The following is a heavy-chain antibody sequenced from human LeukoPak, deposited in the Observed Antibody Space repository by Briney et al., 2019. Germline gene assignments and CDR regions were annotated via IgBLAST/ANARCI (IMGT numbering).Heavy chain of an antibody. V-gene: IGHV1-69*06. CDR1: GGTFSSYA. CDR2: IIPIFGTA. CDR3: AREARYCSGGSCPYYYYYYMDV. Sequence: SVKVSCKASGGTFSSYAISWVRQAPGQGLEWMGGIIPIFGTANYAQKFQGRVTITADKSTSTAYMELSSLRSEDTAVYYCAREARYCSGGSCPYYYYYYMDVWGKGTTVTVSS. D-gene: IGHD2-15*01. J-gene: IGHJ6*03.